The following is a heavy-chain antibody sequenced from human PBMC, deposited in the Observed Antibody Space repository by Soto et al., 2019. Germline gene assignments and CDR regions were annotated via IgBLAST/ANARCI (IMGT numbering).Heavy chain of an antibody. D-gene: IGHD3-10*01. Sequence: GGSLRLSCAASGFTFSNAWMNWVRQAPGKGLEWVGRIKSKTDGGTTDYAAPVKGRFTISRDDSKNTLYLQMNSLKTEDTAVYYCTTDEGSGKPLDAFDIWGQGTMVTVSS. CDR2: IKSKTDGGTT. J-gene: IGHJ3*02. CDR1: GFTFSNAW. V-gene: IGHV3-15*07. CDR3: TTDEGSGKPLDAFDI.